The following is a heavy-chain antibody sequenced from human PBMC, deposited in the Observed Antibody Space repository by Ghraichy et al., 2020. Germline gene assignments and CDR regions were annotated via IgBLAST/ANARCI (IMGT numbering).Heavy chain of an antibody. J-gene: IGHJ6*02. CDR1: GYTFTSYA. CDR3: ARDQLAVESFYYYYYGMDV. D-gene: IGHD3-3*02. CDR2: INAGNGNT. V-gene: IGHV1-3*01. Sequence: ASVKVSCKASGYTFTSYAMHWVRQAPGQRLEWMGWINAGNGNTKYSQKFQGRVTITRDTSASTAYMELSSLRSEDTAVYYCARDQLAVESFYYYYYGMDVWGQGTTVTVSS.